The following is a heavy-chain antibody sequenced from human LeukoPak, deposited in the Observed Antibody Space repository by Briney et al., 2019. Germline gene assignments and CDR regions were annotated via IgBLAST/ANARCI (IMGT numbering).Heavy chain of an antibody. V-gene: IGHV5-51*07. Sequence: GESLKISCKVSGYSFTSYCIGWVHQMPGKGLEWMGIIYPGDSGPTYSPSFQGQVTISVDKSINPAYLQWSSLQASDTAMYYCGMSGDRVPLQDDVFDVWGLGTMVTVST. D-gene: IGHD1-26*01. CDR2: IYPGDSGP. CDR1: GYSFTSYC. CDR3: GMSGDRVPLQDDVFDV. J-gene: IGHJ3*01.